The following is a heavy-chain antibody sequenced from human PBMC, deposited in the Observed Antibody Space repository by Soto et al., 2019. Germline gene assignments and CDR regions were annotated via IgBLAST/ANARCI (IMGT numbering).Heavy chain of an antibody. CDR1: GYTFTSYA. Sequence: GASVKVSCKASGYTFTSYAMHWVRQAPGQRLEWMGWINAGNGNTKYSQKFQGRVTITRDTSASTAYMELSSLRSEDTAVYYCAAVYYYDSSGYYYYAFDIWGQGTMVTVSS. CDR2: INAGNGNT. J-gene: IGHJ3*02. D-gene: IGHD3-22*01. V-gene: IGHV1-3*01. CDR3: AAVYYYDSSGYYYYAFDI.